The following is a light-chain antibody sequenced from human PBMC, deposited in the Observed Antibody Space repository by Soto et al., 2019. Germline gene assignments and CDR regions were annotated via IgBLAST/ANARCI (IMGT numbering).Light chain of an antibody. Sequence: DIQMTQSPSTLFASVGDRVTITCRASQSISSWLAWYQQKPGKAPKLLIYKASSLESGVPSRFSGSGSGTEFTLTISSLQPDDFATYYCQQYNSYSPYTFGQGTKLESK. CDR3: QQYNSYSPYT. CDR2: KAS. J-gene: IGKJ2*01. CDR1: QSISSW. V-gene: IGKV1-5*03.